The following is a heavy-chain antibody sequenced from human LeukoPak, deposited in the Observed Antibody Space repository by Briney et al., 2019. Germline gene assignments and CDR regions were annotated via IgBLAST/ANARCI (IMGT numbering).Heavy chain of an antibody. CDR2: IYYSGST. J-gene: IGHJ4*02. D-gene: IGHD6-19*01. Sequence: KTSETLSLTCTVSGGSISSYYWSWIRQPPAKGLEWIGYIYYSGSTNYNPSLKSRVTISVDTSKNQFSLKLSSVTAADTAVYYCARERGAVAFDYWGQGTLVTVSS. CDR3: ARERGAVAFDY. CDR1: GGSISSYY. V-gene: IGHV4-59*01.